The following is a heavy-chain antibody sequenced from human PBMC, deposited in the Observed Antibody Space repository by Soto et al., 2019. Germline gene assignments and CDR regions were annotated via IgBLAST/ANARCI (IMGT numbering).Heavy chain of an antibody. V-gene: IGHV3-33*01. CDR1: GFTFSSYG. Sequence: QVQLVESGGGVVQPGRSLRLSCAASGFTFSSYGMHWVRQAPGKGLEWVAVIWYDGSNKYYADSVKGRFTISRDNSKNTLYLQMNSLRAEXTAVXYXAXXXXXXXGXYDFQHWGQGTLVTVSS. J-gene: IGHJ1*01. D-gene: IGHD6-19*01. CDR2: IWYDGSNK. CDR3: AXXXXXXXGXYDFQH.